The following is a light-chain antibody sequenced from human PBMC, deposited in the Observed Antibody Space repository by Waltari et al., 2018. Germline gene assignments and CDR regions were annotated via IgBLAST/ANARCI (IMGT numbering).Light chain of an antibody. CDR3: CSYAGGYTWV. Sequence: QSALTQPRSVSGSPGQSVTISCTGTSSDVGGYKYVSWYQHHPGKAPKLMIYDVSKRPSGVPDRFSGSKSGNTASLTISGLQAEDEADYYCCSYAGGYTWVFGGGTK. J-gene: IGLJ3*02. V-gene: IGLV2-11*01. CDR2: DVS. CDR1: SSDVGGYKY.